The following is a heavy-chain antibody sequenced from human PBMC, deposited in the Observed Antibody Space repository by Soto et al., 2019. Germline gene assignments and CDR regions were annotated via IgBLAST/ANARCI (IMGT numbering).Heavy chain of an antibody. CDR3: ARRSVTKVYYFDY. V-gene: IGHV5-51*01. CDR1: GYSFTSYW. D-gene: IGHD4-17*01. J-gene: IGHJ4*02. Sequence: GKSLKISCKGSGYSFTSYWIGWVRQMPGKGLEWMGAIYPDDSDTRYSPSFQGQVTISADKSISTAYLQWSSLKASDTAMYYCARRSVTKVYYFDYWGQGTLVTVSS. CDR2: IYPDDSDT.